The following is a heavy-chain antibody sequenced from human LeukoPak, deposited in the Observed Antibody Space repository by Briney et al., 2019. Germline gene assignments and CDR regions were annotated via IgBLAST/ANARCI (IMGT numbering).Heavy chain of an antibody. J-gene: IGHJ4*02. D-gene: IGHD7-27*01. Sequence: GGSLRLSCAASGFTFSSYTMYWVRHPPGKSLEWVSIIGSSGGGIRYADSVKGRFTISRDNSKNALYLQMNSLRVEDTAVYYCAIDPNWGTHSWGQGVLVTVSS. V-gene: IGHV3-23*01. CDR3: AIDPNWGTHS. CDR2: IGSSGGGI. CDR1: GFTFSSYT.